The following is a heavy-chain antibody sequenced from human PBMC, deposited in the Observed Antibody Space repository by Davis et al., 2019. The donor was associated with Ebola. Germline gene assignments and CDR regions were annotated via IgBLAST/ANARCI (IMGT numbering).Heavy chain of an antibody. CDR2: ISYDGSNK. V-gene: IGHV3-30*19. Sequence: GESLKISCVASGFTFSSYDIHWVRQAPGKGLEWVAVISYDGSNKYYADSVKGRFTISRDNSKNTLYVQMNSLRAEDTAVYYCARDRGRYYYDSSGYYYFDYWGQGTLVTVSS. CDR3: ARDRGRYYYDSSGYYYFDY. D-gene: IGHD3-22*01. J-gene: IGHJ4*02. CDR1: GFTFSSYD.